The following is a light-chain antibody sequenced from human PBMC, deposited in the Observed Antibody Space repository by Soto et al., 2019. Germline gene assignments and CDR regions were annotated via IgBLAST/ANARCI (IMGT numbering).Light chain of an antibody. CDR2: GAS. J-gene: IGKJ5*01. CDR1: HSVSSSY. V-gene: IGKV3-20*01. CDR3: QQYGSSPPIT. Sequence: EIVLTQSPGTLSLSPGERATLSCRASHSVSSSYLAWYQQKPGQAPRLLIYGASSRATGIPDRFSGSGSGTDFTLTISRLEPADFAVYYCQQYGSSPPITFGPGTRLEI.